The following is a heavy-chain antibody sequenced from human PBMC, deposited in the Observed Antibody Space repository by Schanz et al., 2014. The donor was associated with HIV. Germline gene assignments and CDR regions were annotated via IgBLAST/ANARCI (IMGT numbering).Heavy chain of an antibody. Sequence: QVQLVESGGRVVQPGRSLRLSCAASGFTFSTYGMHWVRQAPGKGLEWVAVIWYDGSNKYYADSVKGRFTISRDNSKNTLYLQMNSLRAEDTAVYYCARGRNGMGVWGPGTTVTVSS. CDR1: GFTFSTYG. J-gene: IGHJ6*02. CDR2: IWYDGSNK. CDR3: ARGRNGMGV. V-gene: IGHV3-33*01.